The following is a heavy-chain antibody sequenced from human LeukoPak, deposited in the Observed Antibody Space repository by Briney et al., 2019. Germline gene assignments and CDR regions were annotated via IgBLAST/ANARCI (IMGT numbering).Heavy chain of an antibody. Sequence: GASVKVSCKASGYPFSNYDISWGRQATGQGLEWMGWMNPNSGNTDYAHKFQGRVTITRNTSISTAYMELSSLRSEDTAVYYCARGRATVTTHWVDPWGQGTLVTVSS. CDR1: GYPFSNYD. CDR3: ARGRATVTTHWVDP. V-gene: IGHV1-8*03. J-gene: IGHJ5*02. CDR2: MNPNSGNT. D-gene: IGHD4-11*01.